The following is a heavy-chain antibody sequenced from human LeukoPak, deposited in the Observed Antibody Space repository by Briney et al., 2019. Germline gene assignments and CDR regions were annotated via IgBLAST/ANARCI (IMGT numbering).Heavy chain of an antibody. CDR3: AKDDPVRYFDWLLSSAIDY. CDR2: IYSGGST. D-gene: IGHD3-9*01. Sequence: GGSLRLSCAASGFTVSNNYMNWVRQAPGKGLEWVSVIYSGGSTYYADSLKGRFTISRDNSKNTLYLQMNSLRAEDTAVYYCAKDDPVRYFDWLLSSAIDYWGQGTLVTVSS. J-gene: IGHJ4*02. CDR1: GFTVSNNY. V-gene: IGHV3-53*01.